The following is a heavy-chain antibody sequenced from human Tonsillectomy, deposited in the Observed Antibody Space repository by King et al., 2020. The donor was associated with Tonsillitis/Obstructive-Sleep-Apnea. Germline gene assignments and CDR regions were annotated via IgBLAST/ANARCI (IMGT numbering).Heavy chain of an antibody. CDR2: INWNGGST. D-gene: IGHD3-22*01. J-gene: IGHJ3*02. CDR1: GFTFDDYG. V-gene: IGHV3-20*04. CDR3: ASLQMNYYDSSCYDYHAFDI. Sequence: VQLVESGGGVVRPGGSLRLSCAASGFTFDDYGMSWVRQAPGKGLEWVSGINWNGGSTGYADSVKGRFIISRDKAKNSLYLQMNSLRAEDTALYYCASLQMNYYDSSCYDYHAFDIWGQGTMVTASS.